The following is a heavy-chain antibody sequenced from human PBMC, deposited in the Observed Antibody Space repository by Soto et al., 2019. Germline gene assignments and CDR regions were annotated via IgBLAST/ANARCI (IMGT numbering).Heavy chain of an antibody. J-gene: IGHJ6*02. Sequence: ASVEVSCKASGYTLTSYYMHWARQAPGQGLEWMGLINPSGGSTTYAQKFQGRVTMTRDTSTSTVYMELSSLRSEDTAVYYCARYSRALLWFGELYPYGMDVWGQVTTVTVSS. CDR3: ARYSRALLWFGELYPYGMDV. V-gene: IGHV1-46*01. D-gene: IGHD3-10*01. CDR1: GYTLTSYY. CDR2: INPSGGST.